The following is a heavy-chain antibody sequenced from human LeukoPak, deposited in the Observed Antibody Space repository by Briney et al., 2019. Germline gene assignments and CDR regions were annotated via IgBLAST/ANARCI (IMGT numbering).Heavy chain of an antibody. V-gene: IGHV3-9*01. CDR2: ISWNSGSI. Sequence: GGSLRLSCAASGFTFDDYAMHWVRQAPGKGLEWVSGISWNSGSIGYADSVRGRFTISRDNAKNSLYLQMNSLRAEDTAVYYCAELGITMIGGVWGKGTTVTISS. CDR3: AELGITMIGGV. J-gene: IGHJ6*04. D-gene: IGHD3-10*02. CDR1: GFTFDDYA.